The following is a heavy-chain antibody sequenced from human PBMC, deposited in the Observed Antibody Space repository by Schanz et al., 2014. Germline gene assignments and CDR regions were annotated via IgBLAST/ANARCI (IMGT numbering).Heavy chain of an antibody. CDR3: ARDGGRDGYNLAFDV. Sequence: EVQLVESGGGLIQPGGSLRLSCAVSGFTVNTNYMSWVRQAPGKGLEWISSMYINSGSTQYADSVKGRFIISRDSSKNTLFLKMNSLRAEDPDVYFCARDGGRDGYNLAFDVWGQGTLVTVSS. D-gene: IGHD5-12*01. CDR1: GFTVNTNY. CDR2: MYINSGST. V-gene: IGHV3-53*01. J-gene: IGHJ3*01.